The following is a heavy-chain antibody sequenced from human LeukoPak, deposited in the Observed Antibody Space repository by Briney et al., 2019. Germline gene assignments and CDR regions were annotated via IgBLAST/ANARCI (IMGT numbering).Heavy chain of an antibody. CDR3: ASRGSYYHSLFDY. J-gene: IGHJ4*02. V-gene: IGHV4-39*01. CDR2: IYYSGST. D-gene: IGHD1-26*01. CDR1: GGSFSGYY. Sequence: SETLSLTCAVSGGSFSGYYWGWIRQPPGKGLEWIGSIYYSGSTYYNPSLKSRVTISVDTSKNQFSLKLSSATAADMAVYYCASRGSYYHSLFDYWGQGTLVTVSS.